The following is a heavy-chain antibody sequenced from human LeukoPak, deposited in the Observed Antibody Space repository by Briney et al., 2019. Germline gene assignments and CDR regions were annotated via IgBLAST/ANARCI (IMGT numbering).Heavy chain of an antibody. CDR1: GYTFTSYD. CDR3: ARGRDIVVVPAKMPYYYYYMDV. CDR2: MNPNSGNT. D-gene: IGHD2-2*01. J-gene: IGHJ6*03. V-gene: IGHV1-8*01. Sequence: ASMKVSCKASGYTFTSYDINWVRQATGQGLEWMGWMNPNSGNTGYAQKFQGRVTMTRNTSISTAYMELSSLRSEDTAVYYCARGRDIVVVPAKMPYYYYYMDVWAKGPRSPSP.